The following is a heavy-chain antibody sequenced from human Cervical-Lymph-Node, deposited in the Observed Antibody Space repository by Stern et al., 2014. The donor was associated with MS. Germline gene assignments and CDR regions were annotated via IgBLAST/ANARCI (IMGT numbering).Heavy chain of an antibody. D-gene: IGHD5-24*01. V-gene: IGHV4-61*02. CDR1: RCSTSGTNY. CDR3: AKAQARWLGNEYSSYYGMDV. Sequence: QVQLVESGPGLLKPSQTLSLTCTVSRCSTSGTNYWSWIRQPAGQGLEWIGHVYTTGTTTYNTSLQSRVAISIDTSKKLISLRLNSVTVADTAVYFCAKAQARWLGNEYSSYYGMDVWGQGTTVTVSS. J-gene: IGHJ6*02. CDR2: VYTTGTT.